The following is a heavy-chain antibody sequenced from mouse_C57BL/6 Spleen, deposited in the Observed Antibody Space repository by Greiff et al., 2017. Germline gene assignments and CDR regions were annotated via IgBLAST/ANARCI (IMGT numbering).Heavy chain of an antibody. CDR2: IYPGSGST. CDR3: ARQTTVVERYFDD. Sequence: QVQLQQPGAELVKPGASVKMSCKASGYTFTSYWITWVKQRPGQGLEWIGDIYPGSGSTNYNEKFKSKATLTVDTASSTAYMQLSSLTSEDSAVYYCARQTTVVERYFDDWGKGTTLTVSS. D-gene: IGHD1-1*01. CDR1: GYTFTSYW. J-gene: IGHJ1*03. V-gene: IGHV1-55*01.